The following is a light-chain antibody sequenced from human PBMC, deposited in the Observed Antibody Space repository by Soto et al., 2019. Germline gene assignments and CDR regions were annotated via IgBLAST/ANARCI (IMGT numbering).Light chain of an antibody. J-gene: IGLJ1*01. CDR2: EVS. CDR3: SSYTSSSTYV. CDR1: SSDVGGYNY. Sequence: SVLTQPASVSGSPGQSITISCTGTSSDVGGYNYVSWYQQHPGKAPKLMIYEVSNRPSGGSNRFSGSKSGNTASLTISGLQAEDEADYYCSSYTSSSTYVFGTGTKVTVL. V-gene: IGLV2-14*01.